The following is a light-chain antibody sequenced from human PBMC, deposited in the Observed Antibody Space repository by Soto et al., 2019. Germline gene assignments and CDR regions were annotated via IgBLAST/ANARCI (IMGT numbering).Light chain of an antibody. CDR2: VAS. Sequence: DIQMTQSPSSLSASVGDRVTITCRASQGISNYLAWYQQQPGKVPKLLIYVASTLQSGVPSRFSGSGPGTDFTLTISSLQPEDVATYYCQKYNSSPLTFGHGTTVEIK. V-gene: IGKV1-27*01. CDR1: QGISNY. J-gene: IGKJ1*01. CDR3: QKYNSSPLT.